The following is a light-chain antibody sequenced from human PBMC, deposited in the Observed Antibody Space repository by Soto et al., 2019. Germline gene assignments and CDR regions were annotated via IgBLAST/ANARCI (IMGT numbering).Light chain of an antibody. CDR3: QQTYSTPIT. CDR1: QYMNSY. J-gene: IGKJ5*01. Sequence: DIQMTQSPSSLSASVGDRVTIACRASQYMNSYLNWYQQKPGKAPSLLIYAASTLQSGVPSRFSGSGSGTDFTLTISSLQPEDFETYYCQQTYSTPITFGRGTRLDIX. CDR2: AAS. V-gene: IGKV1-39*01.